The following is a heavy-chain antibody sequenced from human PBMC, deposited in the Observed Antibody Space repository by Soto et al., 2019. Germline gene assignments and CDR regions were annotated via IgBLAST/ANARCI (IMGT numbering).Heavy chain of an antibody. CDR2: VSGNNGAS. J-gene: IGHJ5*01. V-gene: IGHV1-18*04. Sequence: ASVKLSCKASGYTSADFGISWVRQAPGQGLEWMGWVSGNNGASNPAPKVQGRITMTLDTSTGVSYMALRSLRSDDTAIYYCVRDQKYFRVNGNWFDSWGQGTVLTX. CDR1: GYTSADFG. D-gene: IGHD2-2*01. CDR3: VRDQKYFRVNGNWFDS.